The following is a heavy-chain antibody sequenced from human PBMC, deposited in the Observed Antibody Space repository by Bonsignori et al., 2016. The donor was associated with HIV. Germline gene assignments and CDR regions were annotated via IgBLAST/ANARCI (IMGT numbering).Heavy chain of an antibody. CDR1: GFTFDDYA. CDR3: AKDRAAHRGAFDI. CDR2: ISWNSGSI. D-gene: IGHD6-13*01. J-gene: IGHJ3*02. V-gene: IGHV3-9*01. Sequence: GGSLRLSCAASGFTFDDYAMHWVRQAPGKGLEWVSGISWNSGSIGYADSVKGRFTISRDNAKNSLYLQMNSLRAEDTALYYCAKDRAAHRGAFDIWGQGTMVTVSS.